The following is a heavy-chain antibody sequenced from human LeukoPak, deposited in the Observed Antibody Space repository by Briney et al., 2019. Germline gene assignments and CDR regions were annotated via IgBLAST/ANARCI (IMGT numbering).Heavy chain of an antibody. D-gene: IGHD6-19*01. J-gene: IGHJ4*02. CDR2: ISGSGGST. CDR1: GFTFSSYA. CDR3: ARDLGIAVAGIFY. Sequence: GGSLRLSCAASGFTFSSYAMSWVRQAPGKGLEWVSAISGSGGSTYYTDSVKGRFTISRDNSKNTLYLQMDSLRAEDTAVYYCARDLGIAVAGIFYWGQGTLVTVSS. V-gene: IGHV3-23*01.